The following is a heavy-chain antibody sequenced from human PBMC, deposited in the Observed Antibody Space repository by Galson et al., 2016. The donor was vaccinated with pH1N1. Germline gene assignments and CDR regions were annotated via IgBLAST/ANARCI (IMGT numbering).Heavy chain of an antibody. CDR1: GFTFSDYP. CDR2: VSYDGSNK. Sequence: SLRLSCAASGFTFSDYPMHWVRQTPGKGLECVALVSYDGSNKYYADSVKGRSTISRDNSKNTLYLQMNSLRAEDTAVYYCARDPGYYGLGDPFDMWGQGTMVTVSS. D-gene: IGHD3-3*01. CDR3: ARDPGYYGLGDPFDM. V-gene: IGHV3-30-3*01. J-gene: IGHJ3*02.